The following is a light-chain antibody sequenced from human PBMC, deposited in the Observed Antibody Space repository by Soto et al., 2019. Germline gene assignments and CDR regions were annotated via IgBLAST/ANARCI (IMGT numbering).Light chain of an antibody. V-gene: IGLV2-14*01. J-gene: IGLJ1*01. CDR3: NSYRTVSTYV. Sequence: QSVLTQPASVSGSPGQSITIACTGTSSDIGGYNFVSWYQQHPGKAPKLLIYDVGNRPSGVSNRFSGSKSGNTPSLTISGLQAEDEAHYYCNSYRTVSTYVFGTGTKVTVL. CDR2: DVG. CDR1: SSDIGGYNF.